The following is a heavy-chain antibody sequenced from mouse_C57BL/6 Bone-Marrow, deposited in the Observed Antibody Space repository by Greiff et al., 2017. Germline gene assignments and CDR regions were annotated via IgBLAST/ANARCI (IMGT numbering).Heavy chain of an antibody. V-gene: IGHV3-6*01. Sequence: EVQRVESGPGLVKPSQSLSLTCSVTGYSITSGYYWNWIRQFPGNKLEWMGYISYDGSNNYNPSLKNRISITRDTSKNQFFLKLNSVTTEDTATYYCARRPVATKGYYFDYWGQGTTLTVSS. CDR2: ISYDGSN. CDR3: ARRPVATKGYYFDY. CDR1: GYSITSGYY. J-gene: IGHJ2*01. D-gene: IGHD1-1*01.